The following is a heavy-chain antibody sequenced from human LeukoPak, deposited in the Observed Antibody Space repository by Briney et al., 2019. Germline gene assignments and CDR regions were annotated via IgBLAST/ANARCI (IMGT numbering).Heavy chain of an antibody. V-gene: IGHV1-46*01. CDR3: AREGTSWFGELFSVYHYYYMDA. D-gene: IGHD3-10*01. CDR1: GYTFTSYY. J-gene: IGHJ6*03. Sequence: ASVKVSCKASGYTFTSYYMHWVRQAPGQGLEWVGIINPSGGSTSYAQKFQGRVTMTRDMSTSTVYMELSSLRSEDTAVYYCAREGTSWFGELFSVYHYYYMDAWGKGTTVTVSS. CDR2: INPSGGST.